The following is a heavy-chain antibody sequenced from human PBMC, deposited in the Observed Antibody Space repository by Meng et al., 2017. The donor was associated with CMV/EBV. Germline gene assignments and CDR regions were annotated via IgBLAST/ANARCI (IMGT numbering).Heavy chain of an antibody. CDR2: INHSGST. CDR3: ARRSVYGWFDR. J-gene: IGHJ5*02. D-gene: IGHD1-14*01. Sequence: GSLRLSCAVYGGSFSGYYWSWIRQPPGKGLEWIGEINHSGSTNYNPSLKSRVTISVDTSKNQFSLKLSSVTAADTAVYFCARRSVYGWFDRWGQGTLVTVSS. CDR1: GGSFSGYY. V-gene: IGHV4-34*01.